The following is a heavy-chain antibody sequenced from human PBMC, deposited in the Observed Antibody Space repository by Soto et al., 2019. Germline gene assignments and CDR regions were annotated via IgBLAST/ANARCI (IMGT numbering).Heavy chain of an antibody. D-gene: IGHD2-15*01. Sequence: SVKVSCKASGCTFSSYAISWVRQAPGQGLEWMGGIIPIFGTANYAQKFQGRVTITADESTSTAYMELSSLRSEDTAVYSCARSLGYCSGGSCYYRFDYWGQGTLVTVSA. CDR2: IIPIFGTA. J-gene: IGHJ4*02. CDR1: GCTFSSYA. CDR3: ARSLGYCSGGSCYYRFDY. V-gene: IGHV1-69*13.